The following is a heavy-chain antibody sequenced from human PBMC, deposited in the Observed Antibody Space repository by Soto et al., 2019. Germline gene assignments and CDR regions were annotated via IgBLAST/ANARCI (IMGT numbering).Heavy chain of an antibody. V-gene: IGHV4-39*01. CDR1: GGSISSSNYY. Sequence: SETLSLTCTVSGGSISSSNYYWGWIRQPPGKGLEWIGSFYFGGSTYYNPSLNSRVTTSVDTSKNQFSLKLSSVTAADTAVYYCAVVVAATPWPDAFDIWGQGTMVTVSS. J-gene: IGHJ3*02. CDR2: FYFGGST. D-gene: IGHD2-15*01. CDR3: AVVVAATPWPDAFDI.